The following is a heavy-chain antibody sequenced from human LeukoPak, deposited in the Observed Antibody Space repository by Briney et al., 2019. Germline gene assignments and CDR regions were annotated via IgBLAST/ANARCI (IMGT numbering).Heavy chain of an antibody. CDR1: RYTFTGYY. CDR2: INPNSGGT. CDR3: ARGASGVYTVTTSWFDP. J-gene: IGHJ5*02. Sequence: ASVKVSCKASRYTFTGYYMHWVRQAPGQGGEWMGWINPNSGGTNYAQKFQGRVTMTRDTSITTAYMELSRLRPDDTAVYYCARGASGVYTVTTSWFDPWGQGTLVTVSS. D-gene: IGHD4-17*01. V-gene: IGHV1-2*02.